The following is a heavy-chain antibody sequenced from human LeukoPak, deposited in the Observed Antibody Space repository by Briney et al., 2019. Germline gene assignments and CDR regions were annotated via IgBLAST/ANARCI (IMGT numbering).Heavy chain of an antibody. Sequence: SQTLSLTCAISGDSVSSNSAAWNWIRQSPSRGLEWLGRTYYRSKWYNDYAVSVKSRITINPDTSKSQFSLQLNSVTPEDTAVYYCARDLSAVVVRGVYYYYYGMDVWGQGTTVTVSS. J-gene: IGHJ6*02. D-gene: IGHD3-10*01. CDR2: TYYRSKWYN. CDR1: GDSVSSNSAA. CDR3: ARDLSAVVVRGVYYYYYGMDV. V-gene: IGHV6-1*01.